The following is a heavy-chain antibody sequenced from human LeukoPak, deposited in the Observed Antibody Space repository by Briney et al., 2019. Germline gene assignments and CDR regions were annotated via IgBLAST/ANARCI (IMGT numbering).Heavy chain of an antibody. Sequence: SVKVSCKASGGTFSSYAISWVRQAPGQGLEWMGRIIPIFGTANYAQKFQGRVTITTDESTRTAYMELSSRRSEDTAVYYCARDTLRVLDYYYYYYMDVWGKGTTVTVSS. J-gene: IGHJ6*03. CDR2: IIPIFGTA. V-gene: IGHV1-69*05. CDR3: ARDTLRVLDYYYYYYMDV. CDR1: GGTFSSYA.